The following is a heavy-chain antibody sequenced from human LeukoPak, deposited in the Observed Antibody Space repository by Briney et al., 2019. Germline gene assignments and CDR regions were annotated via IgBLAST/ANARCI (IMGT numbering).Heavy chain of an antibody. CDR1: GFTFGSYA. V-gene: IGHV3-23*01. CDR3: AKAAGYCSGGNCFDY. CDR2: ISGSGGST. Sequence: QSGGSLRLSCAASGFTFGSYAMTWVRQAPGKGLEWVSGISGSGGSTYYAGSVKGRFTISRDNSKNTLYLQMNSLRAEDTAVYYCAKAAGYCSGGNCFDYWGQGTLVTVSS. J-gene: IGHJ4*02. D-gene: IGHD2-15*01.